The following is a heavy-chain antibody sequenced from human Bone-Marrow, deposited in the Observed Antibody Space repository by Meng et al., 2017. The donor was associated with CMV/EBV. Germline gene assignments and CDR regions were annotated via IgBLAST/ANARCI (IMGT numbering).Heavy chain of an antibody. J-gene: IGHJ4*02. CDR3: ARDVEMATSATDY. CDR2: INPSGGST. Sequence: KPSGYTFTSYYMHWVRQAPGQGLEWMGIINPSGGSTSYAQKFQGRVTMTRDTSTSTVYMELSSLRSEDTAVYYCARDVEMATSATDYWGQGTLVTVSS. D-gene: IGHD5-24*01. CDR1: GYTFTSYY. V-gene: IGHV1-46*01.